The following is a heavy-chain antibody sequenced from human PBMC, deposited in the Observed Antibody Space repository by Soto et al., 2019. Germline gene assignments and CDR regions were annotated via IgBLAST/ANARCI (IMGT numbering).Heavy chain of an antibody. J-gene: IGHJ5*02. CDR2: IIPIFGTA. V-gene: IGHV1-69*01. CDR1: GGTFSSYA. Sequence: QVQLVQSGAEVKKPGSSVKVSCKASGGTFSSYAISWVRQAPGQGLEWMGGIIPIFGTANYAQKFQGRVTITADESTSTAYMELSSLRSEDTAVYYCASCSFVGRSVSWYGWFDPWGQGTLVTVSS. D-gene: IGHD6-13*01. CDR3: ASCSFVGRSVSWYGWFDP.